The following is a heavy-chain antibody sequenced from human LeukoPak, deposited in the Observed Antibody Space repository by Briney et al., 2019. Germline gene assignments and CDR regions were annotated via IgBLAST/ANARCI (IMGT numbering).Heavy chain of an antibody. CDR2: TSGSGGST. D-gene: IGHD6-19*01. Sequence: SGGSLRLSCAASGFTFSSYAMSWVHQAPGKGLEWVSATSGSGGSTYYADSVKGRFTISRDNSKNTLYLQMNSLRAEDTAVYYCAAFLAVAGRDYFDYWGQGTLVTVSS. CDR1: GFTFSSYA. V-gene: IGHV3-23*01. CDR3: AAFLAVAGRDYFDY. J-gene: IGHJ4*02.